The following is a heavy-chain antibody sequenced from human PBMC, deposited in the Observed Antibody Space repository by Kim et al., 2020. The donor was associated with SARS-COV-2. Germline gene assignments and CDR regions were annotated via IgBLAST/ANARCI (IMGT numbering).Heavy chain of an antibody. V-gene: IGHV4-31*02. J-gene: IGHJ3*02. CDR3: ARGYYYDSSGSNDAFDI. Sequence: RRSGVTISVDTAKNQFSLKLSSVTAADTAVYYCARGYYYDSSGSNDAFDIWGQGTMVTVSS. D-gene: IGHD3-22*01.